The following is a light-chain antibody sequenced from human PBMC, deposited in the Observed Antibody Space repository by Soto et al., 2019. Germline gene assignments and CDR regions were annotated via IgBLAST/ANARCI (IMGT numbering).Light chain of an antibody. CDR1: SSDIGSYNL. V-gene: IGLV2-23*01. Sequence: QSVLTQPASVSGSPGQSITVSCTGTSSDIGSYNLVSWYQHHPGKAPKLMIYAGSKRPSGVSSRFSGSKYGNTASLTISGLQAEDEADYYCCSYAGSSTLLFGGGTKLTVL. CDR3: CSYAGSSTLL. J-gene: IGLJ3*02. CDR2: AGS.